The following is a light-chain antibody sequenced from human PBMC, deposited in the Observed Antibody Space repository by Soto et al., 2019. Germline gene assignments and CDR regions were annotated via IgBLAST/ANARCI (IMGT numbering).Light chain of an antibody. V-gene: IGKV3-20*01. CDR2: DAS. J-gene: IGKJ5*01. CDR1: QSVSSY. CDR3: QQYGSSPLIT. Sequence: EIVLTHSPATLSLSPWERATLSCRASQSVSSYLAWYQQKPGQAPRLLIYDASNRATGIPARFSGSGSGTDFTLTISRLEPEDFAVYYCQQYGSSPLITFGQGTRLEIK.